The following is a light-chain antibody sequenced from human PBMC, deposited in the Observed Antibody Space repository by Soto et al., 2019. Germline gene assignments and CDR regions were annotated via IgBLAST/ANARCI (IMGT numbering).Light chain of an antibody. CDR3: QQYHNWWT. CDR1: QNIGSK. CDR2: GAS. J-gene: IGKJ1*01. Sequence: EMVMTQSPATLSVSPGERVTLSCRASQNIGSKLAWYQQKFGQAPRLLIYGASTRVTGIPARISGSGSGTEFTLTITSLQSEDFGVYHCQQYHNWWTFGQGTKVDIK. V-gene: IGKV3-15*01.